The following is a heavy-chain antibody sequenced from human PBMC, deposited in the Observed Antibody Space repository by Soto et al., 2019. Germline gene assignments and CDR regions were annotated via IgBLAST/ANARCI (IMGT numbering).Heavy chain of an antibody. CDR1: GYTFTSYG. Sequence: ASVKVSCKTSGYTFTSYGISWVRQAPGQGLEWMGWISTYNGNTNYAQKFQGRATMTTDTSTTTAYMELRSLKSDDTAVYYCATDGGLASPIPYSSPSDWGQGTLVTVSS. CDR3: ATDGGLASPIPYSSPSD. CDR2: ISTYNGNT. D-gene: IGHD6-6*01. V-gene: IGHV1-18*04. J-gene: IGHJ4*02.